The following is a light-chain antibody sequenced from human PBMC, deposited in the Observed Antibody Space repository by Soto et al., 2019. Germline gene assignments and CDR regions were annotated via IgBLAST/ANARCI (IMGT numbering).Light chain of an antibody. J-gene: IGKJ1*01. CDR1: QNVDNW. CDR3: QRYNSNSRT. CDR2: DAS. V-gene: IGKV1-5*01. Sequence: DIQMTQSPSTPSASVGDRVTITCRASQNVDNWVAWYQQKPGKAPKFLIYDASNLESGVPSRFSGRGSGTEFTLTISSLQPGDFATYYCQRYNSNSRTFGQGTKVDIK.